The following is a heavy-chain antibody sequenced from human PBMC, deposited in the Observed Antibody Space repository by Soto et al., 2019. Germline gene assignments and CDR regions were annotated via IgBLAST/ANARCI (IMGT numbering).Heavy chain of an antibody. D-gene: IGHD3-22*01. J-gene: IGHJ4*02. CDR2: INPSGGST. Sequence: QVQLVQSGAEVKKPGASVKVSCKASGYTFTSYYMHWVRQAPGQGLEWMGIINPSGGSTSYAQKFQGRVTMTRDTSTSKVYMELSSLRSEDTAVYYCARDWRSGYYGVEGLDYWGQGTLVTVSS. CDR1: GYTFTSYY. CDR3: ARDWRSGYYGVEGLDY. V-gene: IGHV1-46*01.